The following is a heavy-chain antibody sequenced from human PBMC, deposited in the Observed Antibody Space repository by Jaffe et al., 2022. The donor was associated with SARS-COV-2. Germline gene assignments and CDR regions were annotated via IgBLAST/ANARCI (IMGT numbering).Heavy chain of an antibody. D-gene: IGHD6-19*01. V-gene: IGHV3-23*01. CDR2: ISGSGGST. CDR3: AKQPAVAGTYDY. J-gene: IGHJ4*02. CDR1: GFTFSSYA. Sequence: EVQLLESGGGLVQPGGSLRLSCAASGFTFSSYAMSWVRQAPGKGLEWVSAISGSGGSTYYADSVKGRFTISRDNSRNTLYLQMNSLRAEDTAVYYCAKQPAVAGTYDYWGQGTLVTVSS.